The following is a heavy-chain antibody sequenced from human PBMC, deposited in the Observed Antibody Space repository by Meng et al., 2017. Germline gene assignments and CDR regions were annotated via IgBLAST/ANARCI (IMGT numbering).Heavy chain of an antibody. CDR1: GDSVSSNSAA. V-gene: IGHV6-1*01. CDR2: TYYRSKWYN. J-gene: IGHJ4*02. D-gene: IGHD6-19*01. Sequence: LQHAGPGTVKPSQTPSLTCAISGDSVSSNSAAWNWIRQSPSRGLEWLGRTYYRSKWYNDYAVSVKSRITINPDTSKNQFSLQLNSVTPEDTAVYYCARDRSGWYSGRGPFDYWGQGTLVTVSS. CDR3: ARDRSGWYSGRGPFDY.